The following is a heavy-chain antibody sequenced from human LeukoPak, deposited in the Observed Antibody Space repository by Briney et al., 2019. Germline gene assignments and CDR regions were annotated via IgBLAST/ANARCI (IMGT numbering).Heavy chain of an antibody. CDR2: IIPKFGTA. V-gene: IGHV1-69*13. J-gene: IGHJ5*02. Sequence: ASVKVSCKASRGTFSNYAISWVRQAPGQGLEWMGGIIPKFGTAIYAQKFQGRVTITEDESTSTAYMELSSLRSEDTAVYYCARDRPGRYCSSNSCYTASPFDPWGQGTLVTVSS. CDR1: RGTFSNYA. D-gene: IGHD2-2*02. CDR3: ARDRPGRYCSSNSCYTASPFDP.